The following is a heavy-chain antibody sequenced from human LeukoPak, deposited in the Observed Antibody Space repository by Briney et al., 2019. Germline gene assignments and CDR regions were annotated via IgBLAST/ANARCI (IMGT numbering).Heavy chain of an antibody. V-gene: IGHV1-69*06. J-gene: IGHJ4*02. CDR1: GGTFSSYD. Sequence: SVKVSCKASGGTFSSYDISWVRQAPGQGLEWMGGIMPMFGKTNYAQKFQGRVTTTADKATSTAYMELSSLRSEDTAVYYCARLWIAVASKLISFDYWGQGTLVTVSS. CDR3: ARLWIAVASKLISFDY. CDR2: IMPMFGKT. D-gene: IGHD6-19*01.